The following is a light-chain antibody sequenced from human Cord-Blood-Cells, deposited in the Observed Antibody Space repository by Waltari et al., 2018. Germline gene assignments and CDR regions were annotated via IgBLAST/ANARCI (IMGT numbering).Light chain of an antibody. CDR2: EVS. CDR3: CSYAGSSTWV. J-gene: IGLJ3*02. Sequence: QSALTQPAYVSGSPGQSITISCTGTSSDDGSYNLVSWYQQHPGKAPKLMIYEVSKRPSGVSNRFSGSKSGNTASLTISGLQAEDEADYYCCSYAGSSTWVFGGGTKLTVL. CDR1: SSDDGSYNL. V-gene: IGLV2-23*02.